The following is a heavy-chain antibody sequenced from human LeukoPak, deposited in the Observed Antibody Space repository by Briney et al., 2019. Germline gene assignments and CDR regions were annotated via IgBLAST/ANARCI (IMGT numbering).Heavy chain of an antibody. CDR1: GFPFTTYW. CDR3: ARDRYDMVTGYNDAFDI. D-gene: IGHD3-9*01. Sequence: GGCLRLSCAASGFPFTTYWMSWVRRPPGKGLEGLANIKQDGSEKYYVESVKGRFTIYRDNAKTSLYLQMNSLRAEDTAVYYCARDRYDMVTGYNDAFDIWGQGT. CDR2: IKQDGSEK. V-gene: IGHV3-7*01. J-gene: IGHJ3*02.